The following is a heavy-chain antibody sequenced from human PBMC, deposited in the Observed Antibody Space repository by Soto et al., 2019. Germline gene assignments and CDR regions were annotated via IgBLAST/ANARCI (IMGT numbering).Heavy chain of an antibody. CDR1: GFTFSSYA. CDR2: ISYDGSNK. J-gene: IGHJ6*02. D-gene: IGHD2-2*01. V-gene: IGHV3-30-3*01. Sequence: PGGSLRLSCAASGFTFSSYAMHWVRQAPGKGLEWVAVISYDGSNKYYADSVKGRFTISRDNSKNTLYLQMNSLRAEDTAVYYCARDRVPPYCSSTNCLDIYYYGKDVWGQGTTVTVSS. CDR3: ARDRVPPYCSSTNCLDIYYYGKDV.